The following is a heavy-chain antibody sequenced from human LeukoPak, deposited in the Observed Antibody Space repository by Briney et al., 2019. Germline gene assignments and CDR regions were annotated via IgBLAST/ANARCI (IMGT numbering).Heavy chain of an antibody. CDR2: ISSSGSSI. CDR1: GFTFSSYE. J-gene: IGHJ4*02. Sequence: AGGSLRLSCAASGFTFSSYEMNWVRQAPGKGLEWISYISSSGSSISYADSVKGRFTISRDNAKNSLDLQMNSLRAEDTAVYYCARDRLFGNLPDYWGQGTLVTVSS. D-gene: IGHD1-7*01. V-gene: IGHV3-48*03. CDR3: ARDRLFGNLPDY.